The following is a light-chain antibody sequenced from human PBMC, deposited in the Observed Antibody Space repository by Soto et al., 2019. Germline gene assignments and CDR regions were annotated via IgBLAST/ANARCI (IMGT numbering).Light chain of an antibody. J-gene: IGLJ1*01. CDR2: NNN. V-gene: IGLV1-44*01. CDR1: SSNIGRNT. CDR3: AAWDDGLNGSV. Sequence: QSVLTQPPSASGTPGQRVTISCSGSSSNIGRNTVNWYQQVPGTAPKLLIYNNNQRPSGVPDRFSGSKSGTSASLAIIGLQSEDEADDYCAAWDDGLNGSVFGAGTKVTVL.